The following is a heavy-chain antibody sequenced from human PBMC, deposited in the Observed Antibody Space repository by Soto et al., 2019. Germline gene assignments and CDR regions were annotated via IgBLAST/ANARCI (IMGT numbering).Heavy chain of an antibody. CDR1: GGSFSGYY. CDR3: ARGRAAAGS. Sequence: SETLSLTCAVYGGSFSGYYWSWIRQPPGKGLEWIGEINHSGSTNYNPSLKSRVTISVDTSKNQFSLKLSSVTAADKAVYYRARGRAAAGSWGQGTLVNVSS. CDR2: INHSGST. V-gene: IGHV4-34*01. D-gene: IGHD6-13*01. J-gene: IGHJ4*02.